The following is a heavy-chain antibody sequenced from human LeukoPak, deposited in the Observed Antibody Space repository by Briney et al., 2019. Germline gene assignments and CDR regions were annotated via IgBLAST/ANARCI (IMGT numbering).Heavy chain of an antibody. D-gene: IGHD6-19*01. Sequence: KPSETLSLTCAVFSGSFSGYYWSWIRQPPGRGLEWIGEINHRGGTNYNPSLKSRVSISVDTSKNQFSLNLRSVTAADTAVYYCVRELAVARAAFDMWGQGTMVTVSS. V-gene: IGHV4-34*01. J-gene: IGHJ3*02. CDR1: SGSFSGYY. CDR2: INHRGGT. CDR3: VRELAVARAAFDM.